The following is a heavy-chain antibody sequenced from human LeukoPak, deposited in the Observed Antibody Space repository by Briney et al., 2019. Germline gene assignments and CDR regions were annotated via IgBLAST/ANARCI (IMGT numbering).Heavy chain of an antibody. D-gene: IGHD6-19*01. CDR1: GGSFSGYY. Sequence: SETLSLTCAVYGGSFSGYYWSWIRQPPGKGREWIGEINHSGSTNYNPSLKSRVTISVDTSKNQFSLKLSSVTAADTAVYYCARGVAVADPFDYWGQGTLVTVSS. J-gene: IGHJ4*02. CDR2: INHSGST. V-gene: IGHV4-34*01. CDR3: ARGVAVADPFDY.